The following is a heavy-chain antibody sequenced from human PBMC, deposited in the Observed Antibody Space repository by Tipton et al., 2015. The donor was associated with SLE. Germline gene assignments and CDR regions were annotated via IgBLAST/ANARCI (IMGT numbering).Heavy chain of an antibody. CDR1: GGSFSGYY. CDR3: ARGRLLEWLSTYYYYYGMDV. V-gene: IGHV4-34*01. D-gene: IGHD3-3*01. Sequence: TLSLTCAVYGGSFSGYYWSWIRQPPGKGLEWIGEINHSGSTNYNTSLKSRVTISVDTSKNQFSLKLSSVTAADTAVYYCARGRLLEWLSTYYYYYGMDVWGHGTTVTVSS. J-gene: IGHJ6*02. CDR2: INHSGST.